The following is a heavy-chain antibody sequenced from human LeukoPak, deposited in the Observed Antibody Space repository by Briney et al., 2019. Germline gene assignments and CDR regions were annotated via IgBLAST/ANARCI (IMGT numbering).Heavy chain of an antibody. CDR1: GGSISSYY. J-gene: IGHJ6*02. Sequence: TPSETLSLTCTVSGGSISSYYWSWIRQPPGKGLEWIGCIYYSGSTNYNPSLKSRVTISVDTSKNQFSLKLSSVTAADTAVYYCARDKAVVVPAARYYYYGMDVWGQGTTVTVSS. D-gene: IGHD2-2*01. CDR3: ARDKAVVVPAARYYYYGMDV. CDR2: IYYSGST. V-gene: IGHV4-59*01.